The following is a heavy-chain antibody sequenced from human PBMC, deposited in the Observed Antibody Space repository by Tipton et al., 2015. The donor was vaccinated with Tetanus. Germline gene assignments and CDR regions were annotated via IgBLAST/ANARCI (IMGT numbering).Heavy chain of an antibody. CDR1: GGSISSSSYY. V-gene: IGHV4-39*01. Sequence: TLSLTCTVSGGSISSSSYYWGWICQPPGKGLEWIGSIYYSGSTYYNPSLKSRVTISVDTSKNQFSLKLSSVTAADTAVYYCASPYGDYVWYFDLWGRGTLVTVSS. J-gene: IGHJ2*01. CDR3: ASPYGDYVWYFDL. CDR2: IYYSGST. D-gene: IGHD4-17*01.